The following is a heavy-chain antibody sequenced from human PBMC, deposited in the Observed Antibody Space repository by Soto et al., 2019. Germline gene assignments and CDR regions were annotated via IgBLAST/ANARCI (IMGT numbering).Heavy chain of an antibody. CDR1: GGTFSYYG. J-gene: IGHJ4*02. Sequence: QVQLVQSGAEVKKPGSSVKVSCKTSGGTFSYYGISWVRQAPGQGLEWMGGIIPIFGTTNYAQKFQDRVTFTADESTSTAYTELSSLKSEVTAVYYCARVRVELATGNFEYWGQGTVVTVSS. D-gene: IGHD2-2*01. CDR3: ARVRVELATGNFEY. CDR2: IIPIFGTT. V-gene: IGHV1-69*12.